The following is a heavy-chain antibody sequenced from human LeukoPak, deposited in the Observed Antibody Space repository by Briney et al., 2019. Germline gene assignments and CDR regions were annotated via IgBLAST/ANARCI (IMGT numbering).Heavy chain of an antibody. CDR2: IYSGGST. CDR1: GGSISDFY. V-gene: IGHV4-4*07. CDR3: ARDFDS. Sequence: SETLSLTCTVSGGSISDFYWSWIRQPAGKGLEWIGRIYSGGSTNYNPSLKSRVTMSVDTSKKQFSPNLGSVTAADTAVYYCARDFDSWGQGTLVTVSS. J-gene: IGHJ4*02.